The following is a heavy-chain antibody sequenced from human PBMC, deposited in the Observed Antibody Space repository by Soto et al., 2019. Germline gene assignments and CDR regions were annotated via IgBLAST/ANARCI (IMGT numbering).Heavy chain of an antibody. CDR1: GYSFTDYK. D-gene: IGHD4-17*01. CDR3: ATWVDYGDFEGFDF. J-gene: IGHJ4*02. V-gene: IGHV1-2*04. CDR2: VDPNGGGS. Sequence: GQLLQSGAEVKKPGASVKVSCKTSGYSFTDYKLHWVRQAPGQGLEWMGWVDPNGGGSNSAQKFQGSVTMTWDTSITTAYLDLTRLTTNDTATYFCATWVDYGDFEGFDFWGQGTLVTVSS.